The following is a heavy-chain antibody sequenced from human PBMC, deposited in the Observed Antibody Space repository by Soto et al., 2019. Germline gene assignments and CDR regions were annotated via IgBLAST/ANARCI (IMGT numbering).Heavy chain of an antibody. CDR1: GYTFASYA. V-gene: IGHV1-18*01. J-gene: IGHJ4*02. CDR2: ISAYNGNT. Sequence: QVQLVQSGAEVKKPGASVKVSCKASGYTFASYAFSWMRQAPGQGLEWMGWISAYNGNTNYAQKLQGRATMTTDTPTSTAYMDRRSLRSDDTAVYYSARDPPPPDYWGQGTRVTVSS. CDR3: ARDPPPPDY.